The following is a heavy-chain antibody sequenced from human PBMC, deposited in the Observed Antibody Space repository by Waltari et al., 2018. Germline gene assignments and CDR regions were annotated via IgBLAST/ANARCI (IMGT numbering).Heavy chain of an antibody. CDR3: ARAGYSSRAVYFDY. J-gene: IGHJ4*02. CDR2: INHSGST. Sequence: QVQLQQWGAGLLKPSETLSLTCAVYGGSFSGYYWSWIRQPPGKGLEWIGEINHSGSTNYNPSLKSRVTRSVDTSKNQFSLKLSSVTAADTAVYYCARAGYSSRAVYFDYWGQGTLVTVSS. D-gene: IGHD6-13*01. V-gene: IGHV4-34*01. CDR1: GGSFSGYY.